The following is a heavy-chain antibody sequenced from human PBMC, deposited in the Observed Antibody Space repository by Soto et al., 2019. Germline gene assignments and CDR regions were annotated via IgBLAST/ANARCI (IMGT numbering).Heavy chain of an antibody. J-gene: IGHJ5*01. CDR2: TYYRSKWYN. D-gene: IGHD1-26*01. V-gene: IGHV6-1*01. CDR1: GDSVSSSSVT. CDR3: VRLIGNSWLDF. Sequence: SQTLSLTCAISGDSVSSSSVTWSWIRRSPSRGLEWLGRTYYRSKWYNDYAESVKSRITINPDTSKNQFSLHLNSVTPEDTAVYYCVRLIGNSWLDFWGQGTLVTVSS.